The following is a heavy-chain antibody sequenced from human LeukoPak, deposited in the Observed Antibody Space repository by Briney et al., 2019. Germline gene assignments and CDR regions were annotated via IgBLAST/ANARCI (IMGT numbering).Heavy chain of an antibody. CDR3: AKGGQDFDFWRFDL. V-gene: IGHV3-23*01. D-gene: IGHD3-3*01. Sequence: GGSLTLSCSASGFNFSDSAVRWVGPSPGGGRTWVSSISNTGGRTYYADSGKGRFTITRDNSRNTVDLQMNSLRAGDTAKYYCAKGGQDFDFWRFDLWGQGILVIVSS. CDR2: ISNTGGRT. J-gene: IGHJ5*02. CDR1: GFNFSDSA.